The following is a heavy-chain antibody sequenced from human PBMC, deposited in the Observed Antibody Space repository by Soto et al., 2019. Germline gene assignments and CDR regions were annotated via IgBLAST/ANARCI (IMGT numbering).Heavy chain of an antibody. CDR3: ARVGCSGGSCSSLFWRWFDP. J-gene: IGHJ5*02. V-gene: IGHV4-31*03. CDR1: GGSISSGGYY. CDR2: INYSGST. Sequence: QVQLQESGPGLVKPSQTLSLTCTVSGGSISSGGYYWIWIRQHPGKVLEWIGYINYSGSTYYNPSLKSRVTVSEDTSKNQFSLKLSSVTAEETAVYYCARVGCSGGSCSSLFWRWFDPWGQGTLVTASS. D-gene: IGHD2-15*01.